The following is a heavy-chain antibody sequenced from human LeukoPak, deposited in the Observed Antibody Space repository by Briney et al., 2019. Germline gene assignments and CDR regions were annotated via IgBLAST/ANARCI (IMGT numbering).Heavy chain of an antibody. D-gene: IGHD5-18*01. CDR2: IKEDGSEK. Sequence: GGSLGLSCTGSAFTFSSGWMSWVRLAPGKGLEWLAIIKEDGSEKHYLDSVKDRFTISRDYAKKSFYLQMDNLRAEDTALYYFXXXXGYLHDSWGQGTLVTVSS. CDR1: AFTFSSGW. V-gene: IGHV3-7*01. J-gene: IGHJ4*02. CDR3: XXXXGYLHDS.